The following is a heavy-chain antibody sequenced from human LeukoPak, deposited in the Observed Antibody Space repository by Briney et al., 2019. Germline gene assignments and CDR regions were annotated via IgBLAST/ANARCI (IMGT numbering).Heavy chain of an antibody. Sequence: GGSLRLSCAASGFTFSSYAMSWVRQAPGKGLEWVSAISGSGDSTFYADSVKGRFTISRDNSKNTLYLQMNSLGAEDTAVYYCAKDSGSGIAAAGTDFDYWGQGTLVTVSS. CDR3: AKDSGSGIAAAGTDFDY. D-gene: IGHD6-13*01. V-gene: IGHV3-23*01. CDR1: GFTFSSYA. J-gene: IGHJ4*02. CDR2: ISGSGDST.